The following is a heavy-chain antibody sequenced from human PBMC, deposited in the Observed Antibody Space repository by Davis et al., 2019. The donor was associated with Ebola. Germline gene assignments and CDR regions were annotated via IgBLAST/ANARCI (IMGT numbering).Heavy chain of an antibody. V-gene: IGHV3-21*01. CDR1: GFVFSSYV. J-gene: IGHJ4*02. CDR2: LGTSADT. CDR3: VRHPQFPYCSGNSCYFY. Sequence: GGSLRLSCAASGFVFSSYVMSWVRQAPGKGLEWVSTLGTSADTYYADSVKGRFTISRDNAKNSLYLQMNSLRDDDTAVYYCVRHPQFPYCSGNSCYFYWGRGTLVTVSS. D-gene: IGHD2-2*01.